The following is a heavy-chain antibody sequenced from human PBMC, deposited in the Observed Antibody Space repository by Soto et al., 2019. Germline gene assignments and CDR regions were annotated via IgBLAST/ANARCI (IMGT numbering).Heavy chain of an antibody. V-gene: IGHV3-30*18. CDR2: ISNDGSNK. Sequence: QVQLVESGGGVVQPGRSLRLSCAASGFIFSNYGMHWVRQAPGKGLEWVAVISNDGSNKYCADSVKGRFTISRDNSKNTLYLQMNSLRDEDTAMYYCAKAVGATQRGYFDSWGQGTLVTVSS. CDR3: AKAVGATQRGYFDS. J-gene: IGHJ4*02. D-gene: IGHD1-26*01. CDR1: GFIFSNYG.